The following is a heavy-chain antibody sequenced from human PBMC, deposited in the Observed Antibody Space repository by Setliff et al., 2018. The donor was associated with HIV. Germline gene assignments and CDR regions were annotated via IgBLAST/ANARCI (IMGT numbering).Heavy chain of an antibody. CDR2: IYNSAST. CDR3: ARLGYVTFDFDY. D-gene: IGHD3-16*01. J-gene: IGHJ4*02. V-gene: IGHV4-61*05. CDR1: GGSISSSSYY. Sequence: SETLSLTCTVSGGSISSSSYYWGWIRQPPGKGLEWIGYIYNSASTSYNPSLKSRVTISVDTSKNQFSLKLSSVTAADTAVYFCARLGYVTFDFDYWGQGTLVTVSS.